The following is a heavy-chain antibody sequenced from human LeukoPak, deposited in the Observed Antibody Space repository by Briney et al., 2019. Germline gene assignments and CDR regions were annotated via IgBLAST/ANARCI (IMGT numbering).Heavy chain of an antibody. CDR2: IIPIFGTA. CDR3: VRAPRSYYYYYHLDV. CDR1: GGTFSSYA. Sequence: ASVKVSCKASGGTFSSYAISWVRQAPGQGLEWMGGIIPIFGTANYAQKFQGRVTITTDESTSTAYMELSSLRSEDTAVYYCVRAPRSYYYYYHLDVWGKGTTVTVYS. V-gene: IGHV1-69*05. J-gene: IGHJ6*03.